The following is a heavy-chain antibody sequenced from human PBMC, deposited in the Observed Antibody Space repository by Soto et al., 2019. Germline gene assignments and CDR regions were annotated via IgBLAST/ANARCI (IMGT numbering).Heavy chain of an antibody. CDR2: IYHSGST. CDR3: ARVGGRYFDWLPDKDYYYGMDV. J-gene: IGHJ6*02. D-gene: IGHD3-9*01. CDR1: GGSISSSNW. Sequence: SETLSLTCAVSGGSISSSNWWSWVRQPPGKGLEWIGEIYHSGSTNYNPSLKSRVTISVDKSKNQFSLKLSSVTAADTAVYYCARVGGRYFDWLPDKDYYYGMDVWGQGTTVTVSS. V-gene: IGHV4-4*02.